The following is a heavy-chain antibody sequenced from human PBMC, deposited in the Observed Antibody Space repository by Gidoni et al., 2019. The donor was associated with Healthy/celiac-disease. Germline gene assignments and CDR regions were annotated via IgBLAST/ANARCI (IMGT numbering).Heavy chain of an antibody. Sequence: QLQLVQSGAEVKKPGASVTVSCTASGYTFTRYGISWVRQAPGQGLEWMGWISAYNGNTNYAQKLQGRVTMTTDTYTSTAYMELRSLRSDDTAVYYCARDRGGAAAGTGIDYWGQGTLVTVSS. CDR3: ARDRGGAAAGTGIDY. CDR2: ISAYNGNT. D-gene: IGHD6-13*01. CDR1: GYTFTRYG. J-gene: IGHJ4*02. V-gene: IGHV1-18*01.